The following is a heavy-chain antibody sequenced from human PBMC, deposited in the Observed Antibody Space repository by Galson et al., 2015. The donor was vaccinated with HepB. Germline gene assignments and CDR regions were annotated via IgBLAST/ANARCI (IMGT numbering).Heavy chain of an antibody. CDR2: IYYSGST. D-gene: IGHD3-3*01. CDR3: ARARYDPLGSVP. CDR1: GGSISGYY. Sequence: SETLSLTCTVSGGSISGYYWSWIRQPPGKGLEWIGYIYYSGSTNYNPSLKSRVTISVDTSKNQLSLKLSSVTAADTAVYYCARARYDPLGSVPWGQGTLVTVS. V-gene: IGHV4-59*01. J-gene: IGHJ5*02.